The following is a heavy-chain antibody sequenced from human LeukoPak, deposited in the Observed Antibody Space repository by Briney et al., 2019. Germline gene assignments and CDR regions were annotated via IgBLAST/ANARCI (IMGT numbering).Heavy chain of an antibody. CDR3: ARGVIIRGRLDP. V-gene: IGHV3-7*01. D-gene: IGHD3-16*02. J-gene: IGHJ5*02. CDR1: GXXFRNYW. CDR2: IKEDGSEK. Sequence: GGSXRLSXAASGXXFRNYWMSWVRQAPGKGLEWVANIKEDGSEKYYVESVKGRFTISRDNAKNSLYLQMSSLRAEDTAVYYCARGVIIRGRLDPWGQGTLVTVSS.